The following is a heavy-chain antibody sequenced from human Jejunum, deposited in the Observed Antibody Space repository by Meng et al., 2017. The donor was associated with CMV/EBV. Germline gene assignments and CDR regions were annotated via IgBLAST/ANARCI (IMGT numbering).Heavy chain of an antibody. D-gene: IGHD2/OR15-2a*01. CDR1: GGFFSTYT. CDR2: LIPVLNKA. Sequence: QVPLVQSGAEVKKPGSSVKVACKTSGGFFSTYTFSWVRQSPGQGLEWMGGLIPVLNKAKSAPRFQDRVTFTADETTTTAYMELSSLTFEDTAVYFCARGRGNQPLFDFWGQGTLVTVSS. V-gene: IGHV1-69*10. J-gene: IGHJ4*02. CDR3: ARGRGNQPLFDF.